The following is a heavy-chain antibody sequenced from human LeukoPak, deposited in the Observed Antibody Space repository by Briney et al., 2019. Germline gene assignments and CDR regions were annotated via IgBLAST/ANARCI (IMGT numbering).Heavy chain of an antibody. CDR1: GFTFSDYY. D-gene: IGHD6-13*01. J-gene: IGHJ5*02. V-gene: IGHV3-11*01. CDR2: ISSSGSTI. Sequence: GGSLRLSCAASGFTFSDYYMRWIRQAPGKGLEWVSYISSSGSTIYYADSVKGRFTISRDNAKNSLYLQMNSLRAEDTAVYYCARDGKAAAGRARNWFDPWGQGTLVTVSS. CDR3: ARDGKAAAGRARNWFDP.